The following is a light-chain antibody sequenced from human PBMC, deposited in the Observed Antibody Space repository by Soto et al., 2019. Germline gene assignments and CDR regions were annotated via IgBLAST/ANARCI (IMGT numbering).Light chain of an antibody. CDR3: QQYNSQFT. CDR2: KAS. Sequence: DIQMTQSPSTLSASVGDRVTITCRASQSISSWLAWYQQKPGKAPKLLIYKASSLESGVPSRFSGSGSGTEFTLTISSLQPDDFATYYCQQYNSQFTFGPWTKVDIK. J-gene: IGKJ3*01. CDR1: QSISSW. V-gene: IGKV1-5*03.